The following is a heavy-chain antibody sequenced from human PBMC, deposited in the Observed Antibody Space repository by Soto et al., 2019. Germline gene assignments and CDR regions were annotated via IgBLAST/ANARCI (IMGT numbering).Heavy chain of an antibody. CDR1: GGSISSSSYY. J-gene: IGHJ6*02. CDR3: AKDMGATRGTYSYYYGMDV. D-gene: IGHD1-26*01. CDR2: SYYSGST. V-gene: IGHV4-39*01. Sequence: SETLSLTCTVSGGSISSSSYYWGWIRQPPGKGLEWIGSSYYSGSTYYNPSLKSRVTISVDTSKNQFSLKLSSVTASDTAVYYCAKDMGATRGTYSYYYGMDVWGQGTTVTVSS.